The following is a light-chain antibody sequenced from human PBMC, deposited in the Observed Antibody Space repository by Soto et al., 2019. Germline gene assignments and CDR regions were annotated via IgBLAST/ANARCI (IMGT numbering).Light chain of an antibody. J-gene: IGKJ3*01. V-gene: IGKV1-33*01. Sequence: DIQMTQSPSSLSASVGDRVTITCQASQDISNYLNWYQQKPGKAPKLLIYDASNLETGVPSRFSGSGSGTDFTFTISSLQPEDIATYYCQQYDNLPPRPAFTSGPGTKVDIK. CDR2: DAS. CDR3: QQYDNLPPRPAFT. CDR1: QDISNY.